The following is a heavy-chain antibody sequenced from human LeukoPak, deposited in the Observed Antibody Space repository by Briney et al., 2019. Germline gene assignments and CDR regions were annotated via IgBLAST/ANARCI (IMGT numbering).Heavy chain of an antibody. Sequence: GGSLRLSCAASGFTFSSYGIHWVRQAPGKGLEWVAFIRYDGTNKYYVDSVKGRFTISRDNSKNTLYLQMNSLRAEDTAVYYCARGGSYHSAFAIWARGTIVSVS. CDR1: GFTFSSYG. CDR3: ARGGSYHSAFAI. D-gene: IGHD1-26*01. CDR2: IRYDGTNK. J-gene: IGHJ3*02. V-gene: IGHV3-30*02.